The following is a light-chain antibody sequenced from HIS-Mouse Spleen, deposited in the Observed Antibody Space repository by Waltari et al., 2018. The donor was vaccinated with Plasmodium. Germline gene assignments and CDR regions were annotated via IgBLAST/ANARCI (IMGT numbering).Light chain of an antibody. CDR2: AAS. CDR3: LQDYNYPYT. Sequence: AIQMTQSPSSLAASVGDRLTITCRASQGIRNDLGWYQQKPGKAPKLLIYAASSLQSGVPSRFSGSGSGTDFTLTISSLQPEDFATYYCLQDYNYPYTIGQGTKLEIK. J-gene: IGKJ2*01. V-gene: IGKV1-6*01. CDR1: QGIRND.